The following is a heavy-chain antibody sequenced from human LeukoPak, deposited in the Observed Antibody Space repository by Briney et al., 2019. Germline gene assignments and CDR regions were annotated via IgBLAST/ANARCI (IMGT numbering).Heavy chain of an antibody. D-gene: IGHD4-23*01. CDR1: GFTFSSYS. V-gene: IGHV3-21*01. J-gene: IGHJ4*02. Sequence: GGSLRLSCAASGFTFSSYSMNWVRQAPGKGLEWVSSISSSSSYINYADSVKGRFTISRDNAKNSLYLQMNSLRAEDTAVYYCARGALRWYLQVDYWGQGTLVTVSS. CDR3: ARGALRWYLQVDY. CDR2: ISSSSSYI.